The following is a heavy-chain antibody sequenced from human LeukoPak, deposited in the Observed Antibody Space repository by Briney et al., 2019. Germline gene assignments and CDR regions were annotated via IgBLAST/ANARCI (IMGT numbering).Heavy chain of an antibody. CDR1: GGSISSGDYY. CDR2: IYYSGST. J-gene: IGHJ4*02. D-gene: IGHD3-10*01. V-gene: IGHV4-30-4*01. CDR3: ARELSFGMRPFDY. Sequence: SQTLSLTCTVSGGSISSGDYYWSWIRQPPGKGLEWIGYIYYSGSTYYNPSLKSRVTISVDTSKNQFSLKLSSVTAADTAVYYCARELSFGMRPFDYWGQGTLVTASS.